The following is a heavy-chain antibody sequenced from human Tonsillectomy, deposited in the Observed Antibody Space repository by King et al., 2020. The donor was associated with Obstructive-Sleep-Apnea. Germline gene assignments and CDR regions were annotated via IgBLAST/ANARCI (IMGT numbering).Heavy chain of an antibody. Sequence: HEQLVQSGGGVVQPGRSLRLSCAASGFTFSNYGMHWVRQAPGKGLEWVAFIRYDGSNKYYGDSVKGRFTISRDNSKNTQYLQMNSLRPEDTAVYYCARGSYSSGWEGDYWGQGTLVIVSS. CDR2: IRYDGSNK. V-gene: IGHV3-30*02. CDR1: GFTFSNYG. J-gene: IGHJ4*02. CDR3: ARGSYSSGWEGDY. D-gene: IGHD6-19*01.